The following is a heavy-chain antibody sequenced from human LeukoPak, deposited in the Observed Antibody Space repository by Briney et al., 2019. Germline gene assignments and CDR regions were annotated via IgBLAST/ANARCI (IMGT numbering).Heavy chain of an antibody. D-gene: IGHD3-10*01. CDR3: ALFMVRGVEIDY. Sequence: PGGSLRLSCAASGFTFSSYGMHWVRQAPGKGLEWVAFIRYDGSNKYYADSVKGRFTISRDNSKNTLYLQMNSLRAEDTAVYYCALFMVRGVEIDYWGQGTLVTVSS. CDR2: IRYDGSNK. V-gene: IGHV3-30*02. J-gene: IGHJ4*02. CDR1: GFTFSSYG.